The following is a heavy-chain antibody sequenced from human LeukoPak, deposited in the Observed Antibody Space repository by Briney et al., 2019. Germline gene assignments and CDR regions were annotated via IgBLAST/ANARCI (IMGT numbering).Heavy chain of an antibody. CDR3: ARNPYCGGDCLWGEDFDY. CDR2: IIPIFGTA. D-gene: IGHD2-21*02. CDR1: GGTFSSYA. V-gene: IGHV1-69*13. J-gene: IGHJ4*02. Sequence: GASVKVSCKASGGTFSSYAISWVRQAPGQGLEWMGGIIPIFGTANYAQKFQGRVTITADESTSTAYMELSSLRSDDTAVYYCARNPYCGGDCLWGEDFDYWGQGTLVTVSS.